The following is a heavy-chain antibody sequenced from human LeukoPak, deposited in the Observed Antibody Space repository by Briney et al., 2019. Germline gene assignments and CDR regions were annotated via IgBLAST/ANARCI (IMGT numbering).Heavy chain of an antibody. Sequence: GESLKISCKGSGYSFTNYWIGWVRQMPGKSLEWMGIIYPGDSDIRYSPSFQGQVTISADKSISTAYLQWSSLKASDTAMYYCARPSDYGGNYYFDYWGQGTQVTVSS. CDR1: GYSFTNYW. V-gene: IGHV5-51*01. CDR3: ARPSDYGGNYYFDY. D-gene: IGHD4-23*01. J-gene: IGHJ4*02. CDR2: IYPGDSDI.